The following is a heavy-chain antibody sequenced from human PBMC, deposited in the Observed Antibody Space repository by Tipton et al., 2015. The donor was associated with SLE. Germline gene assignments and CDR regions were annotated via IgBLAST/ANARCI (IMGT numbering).Heavy chain of an antibody. CDR1: GGSISSGSYY. CDR2: INHSGST. V-gene: IGHV4-39*07. Sequence: TLSLTCTVSGGSISSGSYYWSWIRQPPGKGLEWIGEINHSGSTNYNPSLKSRVTISVDTSKNQFSLKLSSVTAADTAVYYCASLGRAAAVHSDYWGQGTLVTVSS. CDR3: ASLGRAAAVHSDY. J-gene: IGHJ4*02. D-gene: IGHD6-13*01.